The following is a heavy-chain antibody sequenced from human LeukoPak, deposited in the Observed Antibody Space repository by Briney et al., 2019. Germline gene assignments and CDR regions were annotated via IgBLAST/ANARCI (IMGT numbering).Heavy chain of an antibody. CDR1: GFTFSSYS. CDR3: ARDRGREGASYAFDI. V-gene: IGHV3-21*05. D-gene: IGHD1-26*01. J-gene: IGHJ3*02. Sequence: GGPLRLSCAASGFTFSSYSMNWVRQAPGKGLEWVSYITSRNSYTKSADSVKGRFTISRDNARNSLYLQMNSLRAEDTAVYYCARDRGREGASYAFDIWGQGTMVTVSS. CDR2: ITSRNSYT.